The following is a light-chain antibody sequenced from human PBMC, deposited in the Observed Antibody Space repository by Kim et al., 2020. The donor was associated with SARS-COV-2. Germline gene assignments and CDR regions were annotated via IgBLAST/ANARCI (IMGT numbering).Light chain of an antibody. CDR3: QQSYSTRWT. CDR1: QSIATY. Sequence: DIQMTQSPSSLSASVGDRVTITCRASQSIATYLNWYQQKPGKAPKLLIYAASSLQSGVPSRFSGSGSGTDFILTISTLQPEDFATYYCQQSYSTRWTFGQGTKVDIK. CDR2: AAS. J-gene: IGKJ1*01. V-gene: IGKV1-39*01.